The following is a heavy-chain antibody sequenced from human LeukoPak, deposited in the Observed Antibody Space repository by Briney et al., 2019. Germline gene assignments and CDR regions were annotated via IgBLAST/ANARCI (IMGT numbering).Heavy chain of an antibody. J-gene: IGHJ4*02. CDR1: GFTFSDYY. D-gene: IGHD3-10*01. Sequence: GGSLRLSCAASGFTFSDYYMSWIRQAPGKGLEWVSYISSSGSIIYYADSVKGRFTISRDNAKKSLYQQMNSLRAEDTAVYYCAREGAIKVELLDYWGQGTLVTVSS. V-gene: IGHV3-11*04. CDR2: ISSSGSII. CDR3: AREGAIKVELLDY.